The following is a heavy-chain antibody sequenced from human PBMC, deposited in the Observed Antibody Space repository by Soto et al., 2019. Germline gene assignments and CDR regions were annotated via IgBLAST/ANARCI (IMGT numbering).Heavy chain of an antibody. CDR3: ARDRVVVVPATKGGANYYYYGMDV. CDR2: ISAYNGNT. V-gene: IGHV1-18*01. CDR1: GYTFTSYG. D-gene: IGHD2-2*01. Sequence: ASVKVSCKASGYTFTSYGISWVRQAPGQGLEWMGWISAYNGNTNYAQKLQGRVTMTTDTSTSTGYMELRSLRSDDTAVYYCARDRVVVVPATKGGANYYYYGMDVWGQGTTVTVSS. J-gene: IGHJ6*02.